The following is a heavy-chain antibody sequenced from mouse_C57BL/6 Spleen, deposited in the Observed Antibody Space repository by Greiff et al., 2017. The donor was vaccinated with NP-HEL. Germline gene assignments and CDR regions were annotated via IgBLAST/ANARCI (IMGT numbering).Heavy chain of an antibody. Sequence: QVQLQQPGTELVKPGASVKLSCKASGYTFTSYWMHWVKQRPGQALEWIGNINPSNGGTNYNEKFKSKATLTVDKSSSTAYMQLSSLTSEDSAVYYCAREGIYDGYYDAMDYWGQGTSVTVSS. V-gene: IGHV1-53*01. D-gene: IGHD2-3*01. CDR2: INPSNGGT. CDR1: GYTFTSYW. CDR3: AREGIYDGYYDAMDY. J-gene: IGHJ4*01.